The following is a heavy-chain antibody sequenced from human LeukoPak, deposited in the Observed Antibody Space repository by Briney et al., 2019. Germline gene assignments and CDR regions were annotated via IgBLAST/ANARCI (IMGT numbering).Heavy chain of an antibody. V-gene: IGHV3-48*03. CDR3: TREWTYSNYYDSSGYQRFDY. J-gene: IGHJ4*02. CDR2: ISSSGSNI. D-gene: IGHD3-22*01. Sequence: GGSLRPSCPASGSTFSSYEMNWVRQAPGKGLEWVSYISSSGSNIYYADSVKGRFTISRDNAKNSLYLQMSSLSAEATAEYHSTREWTYSNYYDSSGYQRFDYWGQGTLVTVSS. CDR1: GSTFSSYE.